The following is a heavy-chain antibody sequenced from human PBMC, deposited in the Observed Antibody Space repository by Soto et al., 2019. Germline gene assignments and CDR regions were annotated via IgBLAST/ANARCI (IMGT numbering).Heavy chain of an antibody. CDR3: ARDVPYYDSSAFHWEAPFDF. CDR2: IHQSGNT. Sequence: PSETLSLTCAVSGYSISSGYYWGWIRQTPGRGLEWIGSIHQSGNTYYNPSLKSRVTISVDTSKNQFSLKLSSVTAADTAVYFCARDVPYYDSSAFHWEAPFDFWGQGTQVTVSS. D-gene: IGHD3-22*01. J-gene: IGHJ4*02. V-gene: IGHV4-38-2*02. CDR1: GYSISSGYY.